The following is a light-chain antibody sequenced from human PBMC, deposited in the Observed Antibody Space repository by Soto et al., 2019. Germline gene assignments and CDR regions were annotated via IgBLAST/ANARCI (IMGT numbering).Light chain of an antibody. CDR1: QGISNY. V-gene: IGKV1-27*01. J-gene: IGKJ3*01. Sequence: DIQMTQSPSSLSASVGDRVAITCRASQGISNYLAWYQKKPGKVPKLLIYAASTLQSGVPSRFSGCGSGTDFTLTISSLQPEDVATYYCQKYNSATFTFGPGTKVDIK. CDR2: AAS. CDR3: QKYNSATFT.